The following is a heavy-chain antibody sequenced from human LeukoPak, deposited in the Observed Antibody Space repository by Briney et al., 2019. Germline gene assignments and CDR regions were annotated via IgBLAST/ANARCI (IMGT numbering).Heavy chain of an antibody. V-gene: IGHV1-18*01. J-gene: IGHJ2*01. D-gene: IGHD6-25*01. CDR2: ISAYNGNT. Sequence: ASVKVSRKASGYTFTYYGISWVRQAPGQGLEWMGWISAYNGNTNYAQRLQGRVTMTTDTSTSTAYMELRRLRSDDTAVYYCARDQTIIAASLYWYFDLWGRGTLVTVSS. CDR1: GYTFTYYG. CDR3: ARDQTIIAASLYWYFDL.